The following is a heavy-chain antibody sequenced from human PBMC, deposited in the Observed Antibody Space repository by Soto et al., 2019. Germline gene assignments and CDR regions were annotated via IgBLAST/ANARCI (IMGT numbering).Heavy chain of an antibody. J-gene: IGHJ4*02. V-gene: IGHV4-4*02. Sequence: SETLSLTCAVSGGSISTSNWWSWVRQPPGKGLEWIGEAYRTGSTNYNPSLESRLTISVDKSKNQFSLKLTSVTAADTAVYYCARARATIAAAAIFDCWGQGTLVTVSS. CDR2: AYRTGST. CDR3: ARARATIAAAAIFDC. D-gene: IGHD6-13*01. CDR1: GGSISTSNW.